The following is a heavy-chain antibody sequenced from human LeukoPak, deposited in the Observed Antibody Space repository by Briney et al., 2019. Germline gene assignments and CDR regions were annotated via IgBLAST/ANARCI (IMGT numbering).Heavy chain of an antibody. CDR3: AGLVGRYSSGLYYYYFDY. D-gene: IGHD3-22*01. CDR2: MYLSGTT. Sequence: SGTLSLTCTVSGDSINSLDLWSWVRQPPGKGLEWFGEMYLSGTTHSNPSVKSRVTISIDESKNQFFLNLSSVTAADTAVYYCAGLVGRYSSGLYYYYFDYWGQGTLVTVSS. J-gene: IGHJ4*02. CDR1: GDSINSLDL. V-gene: IGHV4-4*02.